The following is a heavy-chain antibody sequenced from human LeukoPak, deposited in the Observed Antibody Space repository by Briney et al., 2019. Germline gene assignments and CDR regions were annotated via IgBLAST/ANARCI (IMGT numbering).Heavy chain of an antibody. J-gene: IGHJ2*01. CDR1: VFRFSNYG. Sequence: PGRSLRPSCAGSVFRFSNYGIDWVPHAPDKGLEWVAVIWYDGSNKYYADSVKGRFTISRDNSKNTLYLQMSSLRAEDTAVYYCARVQVAANTDYWYFDLWGRGTLVLVSS. V-gene: IGHV3-33*01. D-gene: IGHD2-15*01. CDR3: ARVQVAANTDYWYFDL. CDR2: IWYDGSNK.